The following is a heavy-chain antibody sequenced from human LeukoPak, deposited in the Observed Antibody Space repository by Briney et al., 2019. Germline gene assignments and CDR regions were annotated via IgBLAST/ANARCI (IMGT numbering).Heavy chain of an antibody. V-gene: IGHV3-23*01. CDR3: ASRLLSAYYYGMDV. J-gene: IGHJ6*02. Sequence: PGGSLRLSCAASGFTLSSYTMSWVRQAPGKGLEWVSGISGSGGSTDYADSVKGRFTISRDNSKNTLYLQMNSLRAEGTAVYYCASRLLSAYYYGMDVWGQGTTVTVSS. CDR1: GFTLSSYT. D-gene: IGHD2-15*01. CDR2: ISGSGGST.